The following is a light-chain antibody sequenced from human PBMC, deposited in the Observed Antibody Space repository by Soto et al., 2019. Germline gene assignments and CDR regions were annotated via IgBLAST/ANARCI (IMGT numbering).Light chain of an antibody. CDR1: SGSIASNY. CDR2: DDN. CDR3: QSYDSSNYVI. J-gene: IGLJ2*01. V-gene: IGLV6-57*04. Sequence: NFMLTQPHSVSESPGKTVTISCTRSSGSIASNYVQWYQQRPGSAPTTVIYDDNQRPSGVPDRFSGSIDSSSNSASLTISELKTEDEADYYCQSYDSSNYVIFGGGTQLTVL.